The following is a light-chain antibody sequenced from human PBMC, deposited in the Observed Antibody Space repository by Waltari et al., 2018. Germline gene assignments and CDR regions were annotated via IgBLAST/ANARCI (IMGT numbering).Light chain of an antibody. CDR2: GAS. J-gene: IGKJ1*01. CDR3: QHYLRLPVT. V-gene: IGKV3-20*01. CDR1: QSVTRA. Sequence: EIVLPQSPGTLSLSAGESATLSCRTSQSVTRALAWYQQKPGQAPRLLIYGASNRATGIPDRFSGSGSGTDFSLTISSLEPEDFAVYYCQHYLRLPVTFGQGTKVEVK.